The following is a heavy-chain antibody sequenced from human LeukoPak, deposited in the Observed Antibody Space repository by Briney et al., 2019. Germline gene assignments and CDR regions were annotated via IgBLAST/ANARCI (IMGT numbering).Heavy chain of an antibody. D-gene: IGHD3-3*01. CDR3: VSLLFGGAGRGN. J-gene: IGHJ4*02. V-gene: IGHV4-59*12. Sequence: SETLSLTCSVSSGSIDNEHWCWVRQPRGKGLEWIGHTLYGGSNKFNPSLKSRVTISVDRSKNQFSLTLISVTAADTAVYYCVSLLFGGAGRGNWGQGSLVTVSS. CDR2: TLYGGSN. CDR1: SGSIDNEH.